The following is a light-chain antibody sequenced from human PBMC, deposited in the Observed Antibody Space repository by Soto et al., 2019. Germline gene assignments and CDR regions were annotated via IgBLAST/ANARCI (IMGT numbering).Light chain of an antibody. V-gene: IGKV3D-20*02. Sequence: VLKQSPGTLSLSPGGRATRSCRASQSFSTNYLAWYQQKPGQAPRLLIYGASSRATGIPARCRGSGSGTDFTLTISSLEREHFAVYYCQQRSNWPQTVGGGTKVDIK. CDR3: QQRSNWPQT. CDR2: GAS. J-gene: IGKJ4*01. CDR1: QSFSTNY.